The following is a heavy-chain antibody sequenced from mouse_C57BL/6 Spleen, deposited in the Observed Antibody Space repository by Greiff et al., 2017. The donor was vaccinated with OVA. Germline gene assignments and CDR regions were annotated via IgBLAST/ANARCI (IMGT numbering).Heavy chain of an antibody. J-gene: IGHJ2*01. D-gene: IGHD1-1*02. Sequence: EVQLVESGGGLVKPGGSLKLSCAASGFTFSNYAMSWVRQTPEKRLEWVATISDGGSYTYYPDNVKGRFTISRDNAKNNLYLQMSHLKSEDTAMYYCARDNGPDYFDYWGQGTTLTVSS. CDR3: ARDNGPDYFDY. CDR1: GFTFSNYA. V-gene: IGHV5-4*01. CDR2: ISDGGSYT.